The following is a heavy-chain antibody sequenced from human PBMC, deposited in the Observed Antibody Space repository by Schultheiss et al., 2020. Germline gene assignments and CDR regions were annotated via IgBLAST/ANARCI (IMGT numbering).Heavy chain of an antibody. Sequence: SQTLSLTCAVYGGSFSGYYWSWIRQHPGKGLEWIGEIYHSGSTNYNPSLKSRVTISVDKSKNQFSLKLSSVTAADTAVYYCARGSITIFGATNWFDPWGQGTLVTVSS. V-gene: IGHV4-34*01. CDR2: IYHSGST. D-gene: IGHD3-3*01. CDR1: GGSFSGYY. CDR3: ARGSITIFGATNWFDP. J-gene: IGHJ5*02.